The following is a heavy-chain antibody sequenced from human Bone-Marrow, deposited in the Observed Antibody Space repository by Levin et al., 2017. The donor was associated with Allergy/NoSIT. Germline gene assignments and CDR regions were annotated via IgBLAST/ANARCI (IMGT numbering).Heavy chain of an antibody. CDR2: MSYAGSDK. Sequence: GGSLRLSCAASGFNFRNFAVHWVRQAPDKGLEWVAVMSYAGSDKYYRDSVKGRFTISRDNSKNTLYLQMNSLRPEDTAVYYCARDSGYDDAFDIWGQGTKVTVSS. CDR3: ARDSGYDDAFDI. J-gene: IGHJ3*02. CDR1: GFNFRNFA. V-gene: IGHV3-30*04. D-gene: IGHD5-12*01.